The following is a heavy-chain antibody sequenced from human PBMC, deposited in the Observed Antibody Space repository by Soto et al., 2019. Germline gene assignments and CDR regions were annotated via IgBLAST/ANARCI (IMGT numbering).Heavy chain of an antibody. J-gene: IGHJ6*02. D-gene: IGHD3-3*01. Sequence: EVQLVESGGGLVQPGGSLRLSCAASGFTFSSYSMNWVRQAPGKGLEWVSYISSSSSTIYYADSVKGRFTISRDNAKNSLYLQMNSLRDEDTAVYYCAREGGYYDFWSGYNYYGMDVWGQGTTVTVSS. CDR1: GFTFSSYS. CDR2: ISSSSSTI. V-gene: IGHV3-48*02. CDR3: AREGGYYDFWSGYNYYGMDV.